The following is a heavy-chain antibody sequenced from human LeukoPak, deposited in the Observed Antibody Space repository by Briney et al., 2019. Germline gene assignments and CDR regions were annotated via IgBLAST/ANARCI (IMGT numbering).Heavy chain of an antibody. CDR1: GFTFSSYE. J-gene: IGHJ3*02. CDR3: ARGYSYGDAFDI. Sequence: GGSLRLSCAASGFTFSSYEMNWVRQAPGKGLEWVSYISSSGSSIYYADSAKGRFTISRDNAKNSLYLQMNSLRAEDTAVYYCARGYSYGDAFDIWGQGTMVTVSS. V-gene: IGHV3-48*03. CDR2: ISSSGSSI. D-gene: IGHD5-18*01.